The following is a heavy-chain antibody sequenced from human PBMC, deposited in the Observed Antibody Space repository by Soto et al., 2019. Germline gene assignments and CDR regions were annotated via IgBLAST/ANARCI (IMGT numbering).Heavy chain of an antibody. V-gene: IGHV3-23*01. Sequence: GGSLRLSCVASGFTLSSHAMRWVRQAPGKGLEWVSGISSNGGSRYYADYVKGRFTISRDTSKNTLYLEMNSLRGEDTAVYYCAKGGIIGTYYFDFWGQGTPVTVSS. D-gene: IGHD1-20*01. J-gene: IGHJ4*02. CDR2: ISSNGGSR. CDR1: GFTLSSHA. CDR3: AKGGIIGTYYFDF.